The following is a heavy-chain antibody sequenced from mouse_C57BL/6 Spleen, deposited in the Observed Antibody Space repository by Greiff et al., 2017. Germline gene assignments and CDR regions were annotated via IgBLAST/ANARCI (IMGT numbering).Heavy chain of an antibody. J-gene: IGHJ3*01. V-gene: IGHV5-6*02. CDR1: GFTFSSYG. D-gene: IGHD6-5*01. CDR2: ISSGGSYT. CDR3: ARQPKFAY. Sequence: EVKVVESGGDLVKPGGSLKLSCAASGFTFSSYGMSWVRQTPDKRLEWVATISSGGSYTYYPDSVKGRFTISRDNAKNTLYLQMSSLKSEDTAMYYCARQPKFAYWGQGTLVTVSA.